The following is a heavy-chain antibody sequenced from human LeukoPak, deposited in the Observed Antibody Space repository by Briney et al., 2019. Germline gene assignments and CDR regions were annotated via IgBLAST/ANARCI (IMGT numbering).Heavy chain of an antibody. V-gene: IGHV3-21*01. D-gene: IGHD5-12*01. CDR1: GFTFSSFS. CDR2: ISSSSSYI. Sequence: GGSLRLSCAASGFTFSSFSMNWVRQAPGKGLEWVSSISSSSSYIYYADSVKGRFTISRDNAKNSLYLQMNSLRAEDTAVYYCARDPYSGYDFPFDYWGQGTLVTVSS. J-gene: IGHJ4*02. CDR3: ARDPYSGYDFPFDY.